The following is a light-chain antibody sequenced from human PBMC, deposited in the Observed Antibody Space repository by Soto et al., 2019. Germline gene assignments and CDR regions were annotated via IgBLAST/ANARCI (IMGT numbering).Light chain of an antibody. Sequence: QSVLTQPPSASGNPGQRLTISCSGSTSNILRNYVYWYRQLPGTAPRLLISMNDQRPSGVPDRFSGSKSGTSASLAITALRSEDEADYYCASCDDSLSGYVFGTETKVTVL. V-gene: IGLV1-47*01. CDR1: TSNILRNY. CDR2: MND. J-gene: IGLJ1*01. CDR3: ASCDDSLSGYV.